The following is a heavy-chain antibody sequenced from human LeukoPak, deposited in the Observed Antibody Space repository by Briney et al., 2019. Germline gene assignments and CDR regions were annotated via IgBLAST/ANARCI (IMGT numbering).Heavy chain of an antibody. CDR1: GGTFSSYA. Sequence: SVKVSCKASGGTFSSYAISWVRQAPGLGLEWMGGIIPIFGTANYAQKLQGRVTMTTDTSTSTAYMELRSLRSDDTAVYYCARVIGLESPEVSDYWGQGTLVTVSS. V-gene: IGHV1-69*05. D-gene: IGHD2/OR15-2a*01. CDR2: IIPIFGTA. CDR3: ARVIGLESPEVSDY. J-gene: IGHJ4*02.